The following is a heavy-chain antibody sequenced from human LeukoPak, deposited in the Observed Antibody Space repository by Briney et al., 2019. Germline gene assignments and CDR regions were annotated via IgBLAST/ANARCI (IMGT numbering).Heavy chain of an antibody. CDR3: ARAALEYPSEVDY. CDR1: GFTFNTYS. J-gene: IGHJ4*02. D-gene: IGHD2/OR15-2a*01. V-gene: IGHV3-21*01. CDR2: ISTSSIYI. Sequence: GGSLRLSCAASGFTFNTYSMNWVRQAPGKGLEWVSSISTSSIYIYYADSRKGRFTISRDNAKNSLYLQMNSLRAEDTAVYYCARAALEYPSEVDYWGQGTLVTVSS.